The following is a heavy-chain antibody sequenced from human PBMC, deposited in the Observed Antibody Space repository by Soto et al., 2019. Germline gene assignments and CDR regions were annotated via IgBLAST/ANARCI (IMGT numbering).Heavy chain of an antibody. CDR1: GFTVSSNY. CDR2: IYSGGST. Sequence: GSLRLSCAASGFTVSSNYMSWVRQAPGKRLEWVSVIYSGGSTYYADSVKGRFTISRDNSKNTLYLQMNSLRAEDTAVYYCARAGGSSSFYYYYCMDVWGQGTTVTVSS. D-gene: IGHD6-6*01. V-gene: IGHV3-53*01. J-gene: IGHJ6*02. CDR3: ARAGGSSSFYYYYCMDV.